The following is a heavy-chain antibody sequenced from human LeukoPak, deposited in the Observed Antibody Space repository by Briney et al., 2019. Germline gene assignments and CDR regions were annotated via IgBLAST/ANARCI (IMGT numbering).Heavy chain of an antibody. CDR3: ARWILDAFDI. Sequence: PSVTLSLPCTVSGYSISSCYYWGWIRQPPGKGLEWIGSIYHSGSTYYNPSLKSRVHISVHTSKKRFSLKLSSVTAADTAVYYCARWILDAFDIWGHGTMVTVSS. J-gene: IGHJ3*02. D-gene: IGHD5-18*01. CDR1: GYSISSCYY. CDR2: IYHSGST. V-gene: IGHV4-38-2*02.